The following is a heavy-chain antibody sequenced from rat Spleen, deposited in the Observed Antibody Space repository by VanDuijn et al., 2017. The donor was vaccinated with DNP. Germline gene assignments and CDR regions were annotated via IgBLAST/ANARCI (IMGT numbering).Heavy chain of an antibody. CDR2: ISPSGSRP. CDR3: ARQDVYYGLPD. Sequence: EVQLVESGGGLVQPGRSLKLSCAASGFTFSDYNMAWVRQAPKKGLEWVAAISPSGSRPYSPDSVKGRFTISRDTAKSSLYLQMNSLKSEDMATYYCARQDVYYGLPDWGQGVMVTVSS. CDR1: GFTFSDYN. V-gene: IGHV5S10*01. D-gene: IGHD1-6*01. J-gene: IGHJ2*01.